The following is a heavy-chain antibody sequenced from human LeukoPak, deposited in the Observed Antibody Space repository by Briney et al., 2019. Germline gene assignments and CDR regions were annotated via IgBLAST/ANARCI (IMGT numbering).Heavy chain of an antibody. V-gene: IGHV4-59*01. CDR1: GGTISSYY. Sequence: PSETLSLTCTASGGTISSYYWSWIRQPPGKGLEWIGHIYYSGSTNYNPSLKSRVTISVDTSKNQFSLKLSSVTAADTAVYYCARGGHRGYSYGFDYWGQGTLVTVSS. CDR2: IYYSGST. J-gene: IGHJ4*02. CDR3: ARGGHRGYSYGFDY. D-gene: IGHD5-18*01.